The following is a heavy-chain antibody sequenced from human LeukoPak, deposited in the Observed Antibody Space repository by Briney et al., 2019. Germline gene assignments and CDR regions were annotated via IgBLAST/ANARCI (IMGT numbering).Heavy chain of an antibody. CDR1: GVPISSHY. V-gene: IGHV4-59*11. D-gene: IGHD5-18*01. CDR2: MFDSEST. Sequence: SETLSLTCTVSGVPISSHYWSWIRQPPGKGLEWIGYMFDSESTKDNPSLKSRITLSADTSKNQFSLRLSSVTAADTAVYYCATIKRGSIYGYFDFWGQEILVTVSS. CDR3: ATIKRGSIYGYFDF. J-gene: IGHJ4*02.